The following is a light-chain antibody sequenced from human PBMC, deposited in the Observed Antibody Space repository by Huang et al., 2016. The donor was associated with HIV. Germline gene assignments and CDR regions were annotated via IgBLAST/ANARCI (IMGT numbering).Light chain of an antibody. V-gene: IGKV3-15*01. CDR3: QQYYDWPPLT. CDR2: GTA. J-gene: IGKJ4*01. Sequence: EIVMTQSPATLSVSPGGRATLSCWASQSVSSNLAWDQQKPGQAPRLLMYGTANRAAGIPARFSGSWSGTEFTLTISSLQSEDFAVYYCQQYYDWPPLTFGGGTKVEIK. CDR1: QSVSSN.